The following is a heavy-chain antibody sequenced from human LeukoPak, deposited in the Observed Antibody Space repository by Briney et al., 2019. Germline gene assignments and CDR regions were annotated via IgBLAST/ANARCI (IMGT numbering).Heavy chain of an antibody. D-gene: IGHD3-10*01. Sequence: PSETLSLTCTVSGGSISPFYWNWIRQPPGKGLEWIGYIYYTGGTSYSPSLNSRATISVDTSKNQFSLKLSSVTAADTAVYYCARDGGSGLPGAFYIWGQGTMVTVSS. CDR1: GGSISPFY. V-gene: IGHV4-59*01. CDR3: ARDGGSGLPGAFYI. CDR2: IYYTGGT. J-gene: IGHJ3*02.